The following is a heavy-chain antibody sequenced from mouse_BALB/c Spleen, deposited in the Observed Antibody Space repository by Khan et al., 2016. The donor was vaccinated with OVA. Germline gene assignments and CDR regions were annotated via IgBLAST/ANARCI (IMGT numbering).Heavy chain of an antibody. Sequence: EVKLEESGGGLVQPGGSMKLSCVASGFTFSYYWMNWVRQSPEKGLEWVAEIRLKSNNYATHYAESVKGRFTISRDDSTSSVYLQMNNLRVEDTGTYCCSPPGYFDVWGAGTTVTVSS. V-gene: IGHV6-6*02. J-gene: IGHJ1*01. CDR1: GFTFSYYW. CDR3: SPPGYFDV. CDR2: IRLKSNNYAT.